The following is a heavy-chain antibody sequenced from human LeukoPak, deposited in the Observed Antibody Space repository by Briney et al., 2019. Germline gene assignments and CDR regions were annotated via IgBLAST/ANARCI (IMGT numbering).Heavy chain of an antibody. J-gene: IGHJ5*02. V-gene: IGHV4-34*01. CDR3: ARGLRYFDWPRKNWFDP. CDR1: GGSFSGYY. CDR2: INHSGST. D-gene: IGHD3-9*01. Sequence: PSETLSLTCAVYGGSFSGYYWSWIRQPPGKGLEWIGEINHSGSTNYNPSLKSRVTISVDTSKNQFSLKLSSVTAADTAVYYCARGLRYFDWPRKNWFDPWGQGTLVTVSS.